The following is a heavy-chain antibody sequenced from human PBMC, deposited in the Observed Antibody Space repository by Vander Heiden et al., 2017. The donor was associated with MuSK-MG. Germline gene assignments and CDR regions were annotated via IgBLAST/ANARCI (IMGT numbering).Heavy chain of an antibody. CDR2: IYHSGST. V-gene: IGHV4-38-2*02. CDR3: ARPRPDGSGSYYKENDAFDI. Sequence: QVQLQESGPGLVKPSETLSLTCTVSGYSISSGYYWGWIRQPPGKGLEWIGSIYHSGSTYYNPSLKSRVTISVDTSKNQFSLKLSSVTAADTAVYYCARPRPDGSGSYYKENDAFDIWGQGTMVTVSS. J-gene: IGHJ3*02. CDR1: GYSISSGYY. D-gene: IGHD3-10*01.